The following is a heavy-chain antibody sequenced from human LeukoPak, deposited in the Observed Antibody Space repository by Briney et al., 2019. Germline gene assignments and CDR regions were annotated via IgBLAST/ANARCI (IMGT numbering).Heavy chain of an antibody. CDR1: GGSISSYY. D-gene: IGHD2-2*01. CDR2: TYYSGST. Sequence: PSETLSLTCTVSGGSISSYYWSWIRQPPGKGLEWIGYTYYSGSTNYNPSLKSRVTISVDTSKNQFSLKLSSVTAADTAVYYCARDLSIVVVPAASGGMDVWGQGTTVTVSS. J-gene: IGHJ6*02. V-gene: IGHV4-59*01. CDR3: ARDLSIVVVPAASGGMDV.